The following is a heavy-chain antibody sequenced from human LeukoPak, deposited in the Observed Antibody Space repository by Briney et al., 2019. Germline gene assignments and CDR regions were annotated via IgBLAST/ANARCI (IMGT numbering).Heavy chain of an antibody. CDR3: ARGGVGATSFNFDY. Sequence: SQTLSLTCTVSGGSISSGSYYWSWIRQPPGKGLEWIGHMYDSGSTNYNPSLKSRITISVDTPKNQFSLRLSSVTAADTAVYYCARGGVGATSFNFDYWGQGTLVTVSS. CDR2: MYDSGST. V-gene: IGHV4-61*01. CDR1: GGSISSGSYY. J-gene: IGHJ4*02. D-gene: IGHD1-26*01.